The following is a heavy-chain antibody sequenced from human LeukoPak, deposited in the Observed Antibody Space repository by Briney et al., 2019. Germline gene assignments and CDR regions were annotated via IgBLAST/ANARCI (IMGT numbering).Heavy chain of an antibody. J-gene: IGHJ3*02. CDR2: IHTSTGNP. CDR3: ARTRGSFPPGFDI. Sequence: ASVKVSCKASGYTFTSYAMHWVRQAPGQGLEWMGWIHTSTGNPTYAQGFTGRFVFSLDTSVSAAYLQISSLKAEDTAVYYCARTRGSFPPGFDIWGQGTMVTVSS. V-gene: IGHV7-4-1*02. D-gene: IGHD1-26*01. CDR1: GYTFTSYA.